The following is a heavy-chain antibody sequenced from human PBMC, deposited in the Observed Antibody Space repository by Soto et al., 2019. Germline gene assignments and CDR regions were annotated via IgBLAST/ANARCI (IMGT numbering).Heavy chain of an antibody. J-gene: IGHJ4*02. CDR3: AKDMGDPDLLYYFDY. D-gene: IGHD2-15*01. V-gene: IGHV3-23*01. Sequence: GGSLRLSCAASGFTFSSYAMSWVRQAPGKGLEWVSAISGSGGSTYYADSVKGRFTISRDNSKNTLYLQMNSLRAEDTAVYYCAKDMGDPDLLYYFDYWGQGTLVTVSS. CDR1: GFTFSSYA. CDR2: ISGSGGST.